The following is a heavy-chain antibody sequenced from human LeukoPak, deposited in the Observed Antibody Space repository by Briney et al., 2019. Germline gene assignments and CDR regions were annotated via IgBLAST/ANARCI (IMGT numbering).Heavy chain of an antibody. D-gene: IGHD6-13*01. V-gene: IGHV3-74*01. CDR2: INTDGSST. J-gene: IGHJ3*02. CDR3: ARDQGIAAAEEAFDI. CDR1: GFTFSSYW. Sequence: PGGSLRLSCAASGFTFSSYWMHWVRQAPGKGLVWVSRINTDGSSTSYADSVKGRFTISRDNAKNTLYLQMNSLRAEDTAVYYCARDQGIAAAEEAFDIWGQGTMVTVSS.